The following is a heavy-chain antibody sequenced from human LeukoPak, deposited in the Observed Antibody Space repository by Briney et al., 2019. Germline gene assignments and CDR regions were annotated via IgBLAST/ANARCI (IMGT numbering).Heavy chain of an antibody. CDR1: GYTFTSYY. CDR2: INPSGGST. V-gene: IGHV1-46*01. CDR3: ARVLEGRYYLGMDV. D-gene: IGHD3-3*01. J-gene: IGHJ6*04. Sequence: ASVKVSCKASGYTFTSYYMHWVRQAPGKGLEWVGIINPSGGSTSYAQKFQGRVTMTRDMSTSTVYMELSSLRSEDTAVYYCARVLEGRYYLGMDVWGKGTTVTVSS.